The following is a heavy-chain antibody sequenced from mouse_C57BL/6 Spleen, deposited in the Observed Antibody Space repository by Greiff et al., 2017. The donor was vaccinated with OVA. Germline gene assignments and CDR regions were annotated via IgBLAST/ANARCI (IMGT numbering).Heavy chain of an antibody. V-gene: IGHV14-1*01. D-gene: IGHD1-2*01. Sequence: EVQLQQSGAELVRPGASVKLSCTASGFNIKDYYMHWVKQRPEQGLEWIGRIDPEDGDTEYAPKFQGKATMTADTSSNTAYLQLSSLTSEDTAVYYCTTWATSATGFADWGQGTLVTVSA. CDR3: TTWATSATGFAD. CDR2: IDPEDGDT. J-gene: IGHJ3*01. CDR1: GFNIKDYY.